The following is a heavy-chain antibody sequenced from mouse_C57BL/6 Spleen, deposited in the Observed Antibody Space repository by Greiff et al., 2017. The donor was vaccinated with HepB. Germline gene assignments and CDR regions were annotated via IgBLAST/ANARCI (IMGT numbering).Heavy chain of an antibody. Sequence: QVQLQQPGTELVKPGASVKLSCTASGYTLTSYWMHWVKQRPGQGLEWIGNINPSNGGTNYHAKFKSKATLTVDKSSSTAYLQLSSLTSEDSAVYYCASSLHYYDSSTFDYWGQGTTLTVSS. J-gene: IGHJ2*01. CDR2: INPSNGGT. CDR3: ASSLHYYDSSTFDY. CDR1: GYTLTSYW. D-gene: IGHD1-1*01. V-gene: IGHV1-53*01.